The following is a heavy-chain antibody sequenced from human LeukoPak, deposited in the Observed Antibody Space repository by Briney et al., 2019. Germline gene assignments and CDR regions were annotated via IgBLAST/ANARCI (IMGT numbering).Heavy chain of an antibody. D-gene: IGHD3-10*01. CDR3: ARHVVVRGAIRYFDY. CDR1: GYTFTGYY. V-gene: IGHV1-2*02. J-gene: IGHJ4*02. Sequence: GASVKVSCKASGYTFTGYYMHWVRQAPGQGLEWMGWINPNSGGTNYAQKFQGRVTMTRDTSISTAYMELSRLRSDDTAVYYCARHVVVRGAIRYFDYWGQGTLVTVSS. CDR2: INPNSGGT.